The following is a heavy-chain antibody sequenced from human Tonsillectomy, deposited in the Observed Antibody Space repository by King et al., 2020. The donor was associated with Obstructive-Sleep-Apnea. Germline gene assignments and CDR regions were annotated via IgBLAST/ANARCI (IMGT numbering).Heavy chain of an antibody. V-gene: IGHV3-30*18. CDR3: AKGPYCSGGSCYYFDY. CDR2: ISYDGSNK. Sequence: VKLVQSGGGVVRPGRSLRLSCAASGFTFSSYGMHWVRQAPGKGLEWVAVISYDGSNKYYADSVKGRFTISRDNSKNTLYLQMNSLRAEDTAVYYCAKGPYCSGGSCYYFDYWGQGTLVTVSS. J-gene: IGHJ4*02. CDR1: GFTFSSYG. D-gene: IGHD2-15*01.